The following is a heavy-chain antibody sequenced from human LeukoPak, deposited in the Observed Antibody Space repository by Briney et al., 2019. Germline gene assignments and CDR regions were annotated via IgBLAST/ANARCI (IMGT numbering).Heavy chain of an antibody. CDR2: ISSSGYTK. CDR1: GFTFSDYD. Sequence: GGSLRLSCAVPGFTFSDYDMSWIRQAPGEGLEWVSYISSSGYTKYYADSVKGRFTISRDNARNSLYLQMNSLRAEDTAVYYCARSTSFDYWGQGILVTVSS. D-gene: IGHD2-2*01. CDR3: ARSTSFDY. V-gene: IGHV3-11*01. J-gene: IGHJ4*02.